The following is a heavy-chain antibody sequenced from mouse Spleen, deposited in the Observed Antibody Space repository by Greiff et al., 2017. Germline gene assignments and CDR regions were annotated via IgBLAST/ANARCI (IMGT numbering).Heavy chain of an antibody. CDR2: IWSGGST. CDR3: ATSTMITSYYAMDY. V-gene: IGHV2-2*01. Sequence: QVQLQQSGPGLVQPSQSLSITCTVSGFSLTSYGVHWVRQSPGKGLEWLGVIWSGGSTDYNAAFISRLSISKDNAKSQVFFKMNSLQADDTAIYYCATSTMITSYYAMDYWGQGTSVTVSS. J-gene: IGHJ4*01. CDR1: GFSLTSYG. D-gene: IGHD2-4*01.